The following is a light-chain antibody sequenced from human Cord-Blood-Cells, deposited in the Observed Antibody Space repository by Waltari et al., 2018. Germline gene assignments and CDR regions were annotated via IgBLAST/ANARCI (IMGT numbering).Light chain of an antibody. CDR1: QGISSA. CDR3: QQFNNYPIT. V-gene: IGKV1D-13*01. Sequence: AIQLTQSPSSLSASVGDRVTITCRASQGISSALAWYQQKPGKAPKLLIYDASSLESGVQSRFSRSGSGTDFTLTISILQPEDFATYCCQQFNNYPITFGQGTRLEIK. J-gene: IGKJ5*01. CDR2: DAS.